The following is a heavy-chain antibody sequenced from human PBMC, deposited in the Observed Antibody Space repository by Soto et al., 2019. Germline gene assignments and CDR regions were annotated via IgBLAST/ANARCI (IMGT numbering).Heavy chain of an antibody. V-gene: IGHV3-48*03. J-gene: IGHJ3*01. D-gene: IGHD2-8*02. CDR3: ARGVVLVQAVRDAFDV. Sequence: PGGSLRLSCAASGFTFSSHEMNWVRQAPGKGLEWVSYISSTVTTIYYADSVKARVTISRDNAKNSLYLHMTSLRAEDTALYYCARGVVLVQAVRDAFDVSRQGT. CDR1: GFTFSSHE. CDR2: ISSTVTTI.